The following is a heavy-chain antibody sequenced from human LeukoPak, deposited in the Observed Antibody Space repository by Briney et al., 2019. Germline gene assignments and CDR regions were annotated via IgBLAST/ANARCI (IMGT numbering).Heavy chain of an antibody. CDR3: ARENRAPQNYYGSAYDY. CDR2: IYYSGST. J-gene: IGHJ4*02. V-gene: IGHV4-30-4*01. CDR1: GGSISGGDYY. Sequence: SQTLSLTCTVSGGSISGGDYYWSWIRQPPGKGLEWIGYIYYSGSTYYNPSLKSRVTISVDTSKNQFSLKLSSVTAADTAVYYCARENRAPQNYYGSAYDYWGQGTLVTVSS. D-gene: IGHD3-10*01.